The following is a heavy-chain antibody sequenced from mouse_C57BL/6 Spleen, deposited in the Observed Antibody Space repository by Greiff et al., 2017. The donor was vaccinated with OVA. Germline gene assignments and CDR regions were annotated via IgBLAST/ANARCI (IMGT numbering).Heavy chain of an antibody. CDR3: ARPYDYDAWFAY. CDR2: ISSGSSTI. Sequence: EVNLVESGGGLVKPGGSLKLSCAASGFTFSDYGMHWVRQAPEKGLEWVAYISSGSSTIYYSDTVKGRFTISRDNAKNTLFLQMTSLRSEDTAMYYCARPYDYDAWFAYWGQGTLVTVSA. D-gene: IGHD2-4*01. CDR1: GFTFSDYG. V-gene: IGHV5-17*01. J-gene: IGHJ3*01.